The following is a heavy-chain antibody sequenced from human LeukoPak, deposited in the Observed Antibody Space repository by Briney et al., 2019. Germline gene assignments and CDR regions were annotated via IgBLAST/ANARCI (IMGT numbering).Heavy chain of an antibody. J-gene: IGHJ4*02. CDR1: GGSITSYH. CDR2: IHTSGST. V-gene: IGHV4-4*07. D-gene: IGHD6-19*01. Sequence: PSETLSLTCFVSGGSITSYHWSWIRQPAGKELEWIGQIHTSGSTNYNPSLKSRVAMSIDTSKNQFSLELSSVTAADTSVYYCAGRAQTTGWSFDYWGQGALVTVSS. CDR3: AGRAQTTGWSFDY.